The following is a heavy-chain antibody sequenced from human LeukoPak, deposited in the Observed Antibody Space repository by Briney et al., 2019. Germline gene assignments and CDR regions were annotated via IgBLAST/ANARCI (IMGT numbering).Heavy chain of an antibody. CDR1: GFTFSNYW. Sequence: GGSLRLSCSASGFTFSNYWMGWVRQAPGKGLEWVANIAKDGRGKNYVGSVKGRFTISRDNAKNSLYLQMNSLRAEDTAVYYCSRDRDYYAIDYWGQGTLVTVSS. CDR2: IAKDGRGK. D-gene: IGHD3-22*01. V-gene: IGHV3-7*01. CDR3: SRDRDYYAIDY. J-gene: IGHJ4*02.